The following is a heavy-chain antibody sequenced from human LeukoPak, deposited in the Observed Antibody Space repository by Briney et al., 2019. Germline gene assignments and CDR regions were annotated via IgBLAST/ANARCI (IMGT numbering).Heavy chain of an antibody. CDR1: GYTFTGYY. V-gene: IGHV1-2*02. Sequence: ASVKVSCKASGYTFTGYYMHWVRQAPGQGLEWMGWINPNSGGTNYAQKFQGRVTMTRDTSISTAYMELSRLRSDDTAVYYCARRLSAVAGWTNWFDPWGQGTLVTVSS. D-gene: IGHD6-19*01. CDR3: ARRLSAVAGWTNWFDP. J-gene: IGHJ5*02. CDR2: INPNSGGT.